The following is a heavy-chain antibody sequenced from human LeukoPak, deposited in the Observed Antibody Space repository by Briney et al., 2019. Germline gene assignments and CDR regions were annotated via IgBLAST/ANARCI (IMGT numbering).Heavy chain of an antibody. J-gene: IGHJ4*02. Sequence: ASVKVSCKASGFTFTSYGISWVRQAPGQGLEWMGWISAYNGNTNYAQKLQGRVTMTTDTSTSTAYMELRSLRSDDTAVYYCARASREGPFHCSGGSYYYFDYWGQGTLVTVSS. CDR2: ISAYNGNT. V-gene: IGHV1-18*01. CDR3: ARASREGPFHCSGGSYYYFDY. D-gene: IGHD2-15*01. CDR1: GFTFTSYG.